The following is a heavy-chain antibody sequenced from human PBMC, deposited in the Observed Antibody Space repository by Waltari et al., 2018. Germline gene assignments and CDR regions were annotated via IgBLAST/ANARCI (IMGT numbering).Heavy chain of an antibody. CDR1: GGTFSSYT. Sequence: QVQLVQSGAEVKKPGSSVKVSCKASGGTFSSYTISWVRQAPGQGLEWMGRIIPIRGIANYAQKFQGRVTITADKSTSTAYMELSSLRSEDTAVYYCARGGSGYHFDYWGQGTLVTVSS. D-gene: IGHD6-13*01. V-gene: IGHV1-69*02. CDR3: ARGGSGYHFDY. CDR2: IIPIRGIA. J-gene: IGHJ4*02.